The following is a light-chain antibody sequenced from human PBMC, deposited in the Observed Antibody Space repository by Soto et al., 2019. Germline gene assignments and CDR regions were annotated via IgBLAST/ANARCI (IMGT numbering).Light chain of an antibody. CDR1: QSLSSRF. J-gene: IGKJ3*01. CDR2: YTS. V-gene: IGKV3-20*01. Sequence: EIVLTQSPGTLPLSPGEGATLSCRASQSLSSRFLAWYQQKPGQAPRLLIYYTSRRATGIPERFSGAGSGADFTLTISRLEPEDFAVYYCQHYGGSPFTFGPGTKVVVK. CDR3: QHYGGSPFT.